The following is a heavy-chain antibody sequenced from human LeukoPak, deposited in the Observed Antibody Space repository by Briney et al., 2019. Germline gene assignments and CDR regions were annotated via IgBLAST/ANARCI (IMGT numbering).Heavy chain of an antibody. D-gene: IGHD3-22*01. CDR3: ARITTTPYYYDSSGYYGEAIDY. Sequence: PSETLSLTCTVSGGSISSSSYYWGWIRQPPGKGLEWIGSIYYSGSTYYNPSLKSRVTISVDTSKNQFSLKLSSVTAADTAVYYCARITTTPYYYDSSGYYGEAIDYWGQGTLVTVSS. J-gene: IGHJ4*02. CDR2: IYYSGST. CDR1: GGSISSSSYY. V-gene: IGHV4-39*01.